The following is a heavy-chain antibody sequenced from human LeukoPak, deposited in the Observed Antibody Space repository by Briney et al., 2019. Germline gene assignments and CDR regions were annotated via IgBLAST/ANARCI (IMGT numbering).Heavy chain of an antibody. V-gene: IGHV1-3*01. J-gene: IGHJ4*02. D-gene: IGHD2-2*01. CDR2: INAANGNT. CDR3: ARESFGSSRPSDY. CDR1: GYTFSSYA. Sequence: ASVKVSCKASGYTFSSYAMHWVRQVPGQRLEWMGWINAANGNTKYSEKLKGRLTISRDASATTVYMELTSLRSEDTALYYRARESFGSSRPSDYWGQGTLVTVSS.